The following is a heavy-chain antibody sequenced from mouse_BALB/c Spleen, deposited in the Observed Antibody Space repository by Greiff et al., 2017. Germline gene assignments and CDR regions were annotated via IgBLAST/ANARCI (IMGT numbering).Heavy chain of an antibody. CDR1: GFTFSSYA. CDR2: ISSGGSYT. V-gene: IGHV5-9-3*01. Sequence: EVQLVESGGGLVKPGGSLKLSCAASGFTFSSYAMSWVRQTPEKRLEWVATISSGGSYTYYPDSVKGRFTISRDNAKNTLYLQMSSLRSEDTAMYYCARRGDPAYWGQGTLVTVSA. CDR3: ARRGDPAY. J-gene: IGHJ3*01.